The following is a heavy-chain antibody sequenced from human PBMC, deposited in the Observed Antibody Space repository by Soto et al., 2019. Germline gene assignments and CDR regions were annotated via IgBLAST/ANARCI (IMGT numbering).Heavy chain of an antibody. V-gene: IGHV4-59*01. D-gene: IGHD1-26*01. CDR1: GASIRNYY. Sequence: QVHLQESGPGLVKPSETLSLTCTVSGASIRNYYWSWIRQPPGKGLAWIGFSYYSGSTNYNPSLNSRVTMSVDTSKNQFSLKLTSVTAADTAVYYCARDQNGSPHFDYWGQGILVTVSS. CDR3: ARDQNGSPHFDY. J-gene: IGHJ4*02. CDR2: SYYSGST.